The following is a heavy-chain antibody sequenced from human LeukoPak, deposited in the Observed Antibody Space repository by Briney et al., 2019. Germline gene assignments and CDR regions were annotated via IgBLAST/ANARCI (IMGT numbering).Heavy chain of an antibody. V-gene: IGHV3-66*01. CDR3: ARLIVAEENDY. J-gene: IGHJ4*02. CDR2: IYSGGST. D-gene: IGHD5-12*01. CDR1: GFTVSSNY. Sequence: GGSLRLSCAASGFTVSSNYMSWVRQAPGKGLEWVSVIYSGGSTYYADSVKGRFTISRDNSKNTLYLQMNSLRAEGTAVYYCARLIVAEENDYWGQGTLVTVSS.